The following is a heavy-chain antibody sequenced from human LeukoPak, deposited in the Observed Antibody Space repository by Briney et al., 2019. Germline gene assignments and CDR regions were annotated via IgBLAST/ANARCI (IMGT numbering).Heavy chain of an antibody. D-gene: IGHD3-9*01. CDR1: GASISSGSNY. J-gene: IGHJ6*03. CDR2: IYTSGST. V-gene: IGHV4-61*02. CDR3: ARHPGGVLRYFDWLSPPPYYMDV. Sequence: PSQTLSLTCSVSGASISSGSNYWSWIRQPAGKGLEWIGRIYTSGSTNYNPSLKSRVTISVDTSKNQFSLKLSSVTAADTAVYYCARHPGGVLRYFDWLSPPPYYMDVWGKGTTVTISS.